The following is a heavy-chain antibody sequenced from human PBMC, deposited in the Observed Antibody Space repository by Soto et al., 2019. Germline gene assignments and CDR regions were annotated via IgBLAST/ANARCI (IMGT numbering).Heavy chain of an antibody. CDR1: GFTFSSYA. D-gene: IGHD3-10*01. Sequence: PGGSLRLSCSASGFTFSSYAMHWVRQAPGKGLEYVSGINTNGGSTYYADSVKGRFTISRDNAKNSLYLQMNSLRAEDTAVYYCARDREAELLWFGEQYVYGMDVWGQGTTVTVSS. CDR2: INTNGGST. J-gene: IGHJ6*02. V-gene: IGHV3-64*04. CDR3: ARDREAELLWFGEQYVYGMDV.